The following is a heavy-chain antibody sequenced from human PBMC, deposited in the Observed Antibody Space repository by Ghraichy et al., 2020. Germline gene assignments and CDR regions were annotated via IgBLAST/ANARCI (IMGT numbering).Heavy chain of an antibody. CDR1: GYTFTSYG. J-gene: IGHJ6*02. CDR2: ISAYNGNT. CDR3: ARDSRGYCSGGSCYSAARDYYGMDV. D-gene: IGHD2-15*01. V-gene: IGHV1-18*04. Sequence: ASVKVSCKASGYTFTSYGISWVRQAPGQGLEWMGWISAYNGNTNYAQKLQGRVTMTTDTSTSTAYMELRSLRSDDTAVYYCARDSRGYCSGGSCYSAARDYYGMDVWGQGTTVTVSS.